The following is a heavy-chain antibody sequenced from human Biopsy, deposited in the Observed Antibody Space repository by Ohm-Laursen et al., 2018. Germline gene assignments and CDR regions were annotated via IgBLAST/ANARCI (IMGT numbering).Heavy chain of an antibody. V-gene: IGHV4-34*08. D-gene: IGHD2-15*01. Sequence: SETLSLTWAVFGKTFSDYQWSWIRQPPGKGLEWIGQINQAGTTNYNPSLKRRVSISADASKYEFSLRLTSWTAADTAVYLCGNEVHGRDYWGLGAQVTVSS. CDR2: INQAGTT. CDR3: GNEVHGRDY. CDR1: GKTFSDYQ. J-gene: IGHJ4*02.